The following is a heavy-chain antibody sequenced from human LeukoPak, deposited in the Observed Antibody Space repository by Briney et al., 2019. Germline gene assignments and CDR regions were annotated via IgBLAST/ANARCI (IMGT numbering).Heavy chain of an antibody. V-gene: IGHV1-69*13. CDR1: GGTFNNFA. Sequence: ASAKVSCKASGGTFNNFAVAWVRQAPGQGLEWMGGVIPTFGTSSTAQKFQGRVTITADLSTSTSYMELRALTFEDTAIYFCARGPARLSWGQGTLVTVSS. CDR3: ARGPARLS. J-gene: IGHJ5*02. CDR2: VIPTFGTS.